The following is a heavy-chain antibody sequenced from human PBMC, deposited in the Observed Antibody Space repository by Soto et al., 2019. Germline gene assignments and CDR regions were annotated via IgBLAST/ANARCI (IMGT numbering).Heavy chain of an antibody. Sequence: GGSLRLSCAASGFTFSSYAMHWVRQAPGKGLEWVAVISYDGSNKYYADSVKGRFTISRDNSKNTLYLQMNSLRAEDTAVYYCAREEPSGEGAYDYWGQGTLVTVSS. CDR2: ISYDGSNK. V-gene: IGHV3-30-3*01. CDR1: GFTFSSYA. J-gene: IGHJ4*02. CDR3: AREEPSGEGAYDY. D-gene: IGHD1-26*01.